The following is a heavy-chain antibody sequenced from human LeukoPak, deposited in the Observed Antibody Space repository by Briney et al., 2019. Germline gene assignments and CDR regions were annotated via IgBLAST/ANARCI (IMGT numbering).Heavy chain of an antibody. CDR3: ARARREEYCSSTSCYGGPYYYYYYMDV. Sequence: PGGSLRLSCAASGLTFSSYWMSWVRQAPGKGLEWVANIKQDGSEKYYVDSVKGRFTISRDNAKNSLYLQMNSLRAEDTAVYYCARARREEYCSSTSCYGGPYYYYYYMDVWGKGTTVTVSS. CDR1: GLTFSSYW. D-gene: IGHD2-2*01. J-gene: IGHJ6*03. V-gene: IGHV3-7*01. CDR2: IKQDGSEK.